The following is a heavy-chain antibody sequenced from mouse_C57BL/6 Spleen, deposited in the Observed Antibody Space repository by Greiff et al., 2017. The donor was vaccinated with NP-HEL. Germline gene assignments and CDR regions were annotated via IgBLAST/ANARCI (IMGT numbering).Heavy chain of an antibody. V-gene: IGHV3-6*01. J-gene: IGHJ2*01. CDR2: ISYDGSN. CDR3: AREKDYGSSFDY. CDR1: GYSITSGYY. D-gene: IGHD1-1*01. Sequence: EVQLQQSGPGLVKPSQSLSLTCSVTGYSITSGYYWNWIRQFPGNKLEWMGYISYDGSNNYNPSLKNRISITRDTSKNQFFLKLNSVTTEDTATYYCAREKDYGSSFDYWGQGTTLTVSS.